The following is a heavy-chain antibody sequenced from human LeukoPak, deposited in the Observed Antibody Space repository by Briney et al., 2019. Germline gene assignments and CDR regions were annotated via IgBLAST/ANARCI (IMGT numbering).Heavy chain of an antibody. CDR3: ARLPYDYVWGSYRYSSSGAFDI. J-gene: IGHJ3*02. V-gene: IGHV4-59*08. CDR2: IHYTGIA. Sequence: SETLSLTCTVTGGSISGYHWNWIRQSPGKGLEWIANIHYTGIADYNPSLKSRVTTSVDTSKNEISLTLSSVTAADTAVYYCARLPYDYVWGSYRYSSSGAFDIWGQGTMVTVSS. D-gene: IGHD3-16*02. CDR1: GGSISGYH.